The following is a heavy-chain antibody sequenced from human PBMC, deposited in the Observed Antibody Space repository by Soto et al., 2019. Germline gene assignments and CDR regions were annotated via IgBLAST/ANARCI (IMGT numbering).Heavy chain of an antibody. V-gene: IGHV1-58*02. D-gene: IGHD6-13*01. CDR1: GFTFTSSA. Sequence: SVKVSCKASGFTFTSSAMQWVRQARGQRIEWIGWIVVGSGNTNYAQKFQERVTITRDMSTSTAYMELSSLRSEDTAVYYCVAGLRSSSWYNPWGYYYYGMDVWGQGTTVTVSS. CDR3: VAGLRSSSWYNPWGYYYYGMDV. CDR2: IVVGSGNT. J-gene: IGHJ6*02.